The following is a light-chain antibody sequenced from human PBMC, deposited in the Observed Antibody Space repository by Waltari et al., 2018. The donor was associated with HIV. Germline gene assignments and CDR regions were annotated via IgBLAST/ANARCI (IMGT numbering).Light chain of an antibody. CDR3: QQYYTVPPT. J-gene: IGKJ4*01. Sequence: DIVMTQSPDSLAVSLGERAIFNCTSSRTGIYSSDNQNYLAWYLQRPGQSPKVLICWASTRAVGVPDRFRGSGSGTDFSLTLSSLQADDVGVYYCQQYYTVPPTFGGGTKVEI. CDR1: RTGIYSSDNQNY. CDR2: WAS. V-gene: IGKV4-1*01.